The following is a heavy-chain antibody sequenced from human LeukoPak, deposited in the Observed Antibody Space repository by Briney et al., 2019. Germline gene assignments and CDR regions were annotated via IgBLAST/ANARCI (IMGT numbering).Heavy chain of an antibody. V-gene: IGHV1-69*01. D-gene: IGHD5-18*01. CDR2: IIPIFGTA. J-gene: IGHJ4*02. CDR3: ARSLGYSYGYGTADY. Sequence: XXASXGTFSSYAISXVRQAPGQGLEWMGGIIPIFGTANYAQKFQGRVTITADESTSTAYMELSSLRSEDTAVYYCARSLGYSYGYGTADYWGQGTLVTVSS. CDR1: XGTFSSYA.